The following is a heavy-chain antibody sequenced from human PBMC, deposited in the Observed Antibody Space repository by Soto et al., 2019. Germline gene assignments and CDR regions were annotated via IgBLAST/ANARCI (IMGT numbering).Heavy chain of an antibody. D-gene: IGHD3-10*01. CDR2: IKSKTDGGTT. V-gene: IGHV3-15*01. CDR3: ITQLRWSGELSSTDY. CDR1: GFTFTNAW. J-gene: IGHJ4*02. Sequence: EAQLVESGGGLVEPGGSLRLSCTASGFTFTNAWMSWVRQAPGKGLEWVGRIKSKTDGGTTDYAAPVKGRFTISRDDAKNTLKLQMNSLKTADTAVDHCITQLRWSGELSSTDYWGQGTLLTVSS.